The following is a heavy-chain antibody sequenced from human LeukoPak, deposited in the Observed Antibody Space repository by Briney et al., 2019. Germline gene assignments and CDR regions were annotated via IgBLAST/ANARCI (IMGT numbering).Heavy chain of an antibody. CDR1: GYTFTGYY. V-gene: IGHV1-2*02. CDR3: ASSPNGYNFDWFDP. J-gene: IGHJ5*02. D-gene: IGHD5-24*01. Sequence: VASVKVSCKASGYTFTGYYMHWVRQAPGQGLEWMGWINPNSGGTNYAQKFQGRVTMTRDTSISTAYMELSRLRSDDTAVYYCASSPNGYNFDWFDPWGQGTLVTVSS. CDR2: INPNSGGT.